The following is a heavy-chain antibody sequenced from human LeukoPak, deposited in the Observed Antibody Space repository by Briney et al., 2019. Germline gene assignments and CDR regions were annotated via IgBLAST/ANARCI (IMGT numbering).Heavy chain of an antibody. CDR1: GFTFSSYG. Sequence: PGRSLRLSCAASGFTFSSYGMHWVRQAPGKGLEWVAVISYDGSNKYYADSVKGRFTISRDNSKNTLYLQMNSLRAEDTAVYYCAKKRGYCSGGSCYFDYWGQGTLVTVSS. D-gene: IGHD2-15*01. J-gene: IGHJ4*02. CDR2: ISYDGSNK. V-gene: IGHV3-30*18. CDR3: AKKRGYCSGGSCYFDY.